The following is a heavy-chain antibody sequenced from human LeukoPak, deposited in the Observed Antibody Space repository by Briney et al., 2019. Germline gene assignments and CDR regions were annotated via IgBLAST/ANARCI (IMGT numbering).Heavy chain of an antibody. CDR1: GFTFSSDG. CDR3: ARESGMDTAMVTAELFDY. V-gene: IGHV3-33*01. J-gene: IGHJ4*02. CDR2: IWYDGSNK. Sequence: GGALRLSCAASGFTFSSDGMHWVREAPGKGLEWGAVIWYDGSNKYYADSVKGRFTISRDNYKNTLYLQMNSLRAEDTAVYYCARESGMDTAMVTAELFDYWGQGSLVTVSS. D-gene: IGHD5-18*01.